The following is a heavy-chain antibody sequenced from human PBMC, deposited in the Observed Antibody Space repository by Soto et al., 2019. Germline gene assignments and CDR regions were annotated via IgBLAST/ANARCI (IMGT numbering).Heavy chain of an antibody. CDR2: IYNDGTYS. D-gene: IGHD3-10*01. V-gene: IGHV3-74*01. Sequence: XGSLRLSCAASGFSFKMYCMHWVRQSPGKGLVWISRIYNDGTYSDYADSVRGRFTISRDNVNDTLYLQMNNLRAEDSGLYYCTRGPRPISTGTGAYWGQGTQVTVSS. CDR1: GFSFKMYC. J-gene: IGHJ4*02. CDR3: TRGPRPISTGTGAY.